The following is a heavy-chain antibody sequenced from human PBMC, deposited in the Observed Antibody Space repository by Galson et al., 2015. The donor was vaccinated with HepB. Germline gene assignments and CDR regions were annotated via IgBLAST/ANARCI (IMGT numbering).Heavy chain of an antibody. CDR3: ARDNDDYGSGSYYRWFDY. V-gene: IGHV3-48*01. J-gene: IGHJ4*02. Sequence: SLRLSCAASGFTFSSYSMNWVRQAPGKGLEWVSYISSSSSTIYYADSVKGRFTISRDNAKNSLYLQMNSLRAEDTAVYYCARDNDDYGSGSYYRWFDYWGQGTLVTVSS. D-gene: IGHD3-10*01. CDR2: ISSSSSTI. CDR1: GFTFSSYS.